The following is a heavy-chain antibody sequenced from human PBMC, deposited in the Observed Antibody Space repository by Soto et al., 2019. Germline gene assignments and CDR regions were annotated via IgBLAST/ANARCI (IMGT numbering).Heavy chain of an antibody. D-gene: IGHD4-4*01. J-gene: IGHJ5*02. CDR1: GYSLSSGYY. V-gene: IGHV4-38-2*02. CDR3: ARDHDYSNDRYPFRRYNWFDP. Sequence: TLSLTCAVSGYSLSSGYYWGWIRQPPGKGLEWIGSIYHSGSTYYNPSLKSRVTISVDTSKNQFSLKLSSVTAADTAVYYCARDHDYSNDRYPFRRYNWFDPWGQGTLVTVSS. CDR2: IYHSGST.